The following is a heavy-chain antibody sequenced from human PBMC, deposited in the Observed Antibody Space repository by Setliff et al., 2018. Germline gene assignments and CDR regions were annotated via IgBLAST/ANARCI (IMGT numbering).Heavy chain of an antibody. J-gene: IGHJ4*02. D-gene: IGHD5-12*01. CDR2: IYYSGNSNYDT. Sequence: SETLSLTCIISGGSINSYYWNWIRQPPGKGLEWIGYIYYSGNSNYDTNYNPSLKSRVTILSDTSKNQFSLKLRSVTAADTAVYYCARVRKGYSGYDFGDYWGQGTLVTVSS. CDR1: GGSINSYY. V-gene: IGHV4-59*01. CDR3: ARVRKGYSGYDFGDY.